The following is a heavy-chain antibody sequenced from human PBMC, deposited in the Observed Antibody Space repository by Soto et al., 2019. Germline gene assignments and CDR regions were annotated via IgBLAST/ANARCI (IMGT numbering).Heavy chain of an antibody. J-gene: IGHJ4*02. CDR2: IDPSGGSP. D-gene: IGHD6-13*01. CDR1: GYTFTNYY. CDR3: TRDTPGARWYFDY. V-gene: IGHV1-46*03. Sequence: TSVKVSCKASGYTFTNYYIHWVRQAPGQGLEWMGIIDPSGGSPTNAQKFQGRVSMTRDTSASTVYMQLSSLRSDDTAVYFCTRDTPGARWYFDYWGQGTLVTVSS.